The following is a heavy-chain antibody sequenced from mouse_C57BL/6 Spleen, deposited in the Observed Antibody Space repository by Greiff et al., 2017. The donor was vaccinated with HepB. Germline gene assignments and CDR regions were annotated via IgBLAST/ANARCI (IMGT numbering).Heavy chain of an antibody. D-gene: IGHD2-4*01. V-gene: IGHV14-4*01. CDR1: GFNIKDDY. CDR2: IDPENGDT. CDR3: TTYYDYDRSFAY. J-gene: IGHJ3*01. Sequence: VQLKESGAELVRPGASVKLSCTASGFNIKDDYMHWVKQRPEQGLEWIGWIDPENGDTEYASKFQGKATITADTSSNTAYLQLSSLTSEDTAVYYCTTYYDYDRSFAYWGQGTLVTVSA.